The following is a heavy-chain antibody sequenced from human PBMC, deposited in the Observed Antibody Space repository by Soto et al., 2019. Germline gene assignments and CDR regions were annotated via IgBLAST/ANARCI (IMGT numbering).Heavy chain of an antibody. CDR1: GFSFRSDW. D-gene: IGHD1-26*01. V-gene: IGHV3-7*04. CDR3: SGGVGDAI. Sequence: EDQLVESGGGLVQPGGSLRLTCAVSGFSFRSDWMNWVRQAPGKGLEWVAHTNQDGREKYYLDSVKGRFTIFRDNAKNSLYLQRNSLRAEETAVYYCSGGVGDAIWGQGTLVTVSS. CDR2: TNQDGREK. J-gene: IGHJ4*02.